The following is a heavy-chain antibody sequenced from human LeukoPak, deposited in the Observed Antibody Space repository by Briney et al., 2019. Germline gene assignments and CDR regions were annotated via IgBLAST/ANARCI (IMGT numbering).Heavy chain of an antibody. CDR3: ARDSRNYDSSGYYWGPSRYYYGMDV. CDR2: IYYSGST. Sequence: PSETLSLTCTVSGGSISSYYWSWIRQPPGKGLEWIGYIYYSGSTNYNPSLKSRVTISVDTSKNQFSLKLSSVTAADTAVYYCARDSRNYDSSGYYWGPSRYYYGMDVWGQGTTVTVSS. V-gene: IGHV4-59*01. CDR1: GGSISSYY. D-gene: IGHD3-22*01. J-gene: IGHJ6*02.